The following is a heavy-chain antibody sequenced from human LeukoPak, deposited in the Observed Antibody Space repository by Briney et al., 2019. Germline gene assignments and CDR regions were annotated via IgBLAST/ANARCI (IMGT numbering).Heavy chain of an antibody. CDR3: AGEVRQQLVLGY. Sequence: PGGSLRLSSTTSGFTLTDYYMSWVRQAPGKGLEWVSIIYKGGSTYYADSVKGRFTSSRDKSKNTVYLQMNSLRDEDTAVYYCAGEVRQQLVLGYWGQGTPVIVSS. D-gene: IGHD6-13*01. J-gene: IGHJ4*02. CDR1: GFTLTDYY. CDR2: IYKGGST. V-gene: IGHV3-66*01.